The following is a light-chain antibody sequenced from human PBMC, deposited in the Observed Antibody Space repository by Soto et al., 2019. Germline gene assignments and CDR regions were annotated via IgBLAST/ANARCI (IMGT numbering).Light chain of an antibody. CDR2: EVS. V-gene: IGLV2-14*01. CDR3: SSYTGRTTVV. CDR1: NSDVGAFNY. Sequence: QSVLTQPASVSGSPGQSITISCTGTNSDVGAFNYVSWYQQHPGKAPKIMIYEVSNRPSGVSNRFSGSKSGNTASLTISGLQAEDEADYYCSSYTGRTTVVFGGGTKLTVL. J-gene: IGLJ2*01.